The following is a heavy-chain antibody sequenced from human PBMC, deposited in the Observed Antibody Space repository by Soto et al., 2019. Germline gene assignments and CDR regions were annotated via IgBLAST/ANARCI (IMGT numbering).Heavy chain of an antibody. J-gene: IGHJ4*02. V-gene: IGHV4-4*07. Sequence: ASETLSLTCTVSGGSINGNFLTWIRQPAGKGLEWIGRISSTGATNYNPSLKSRVAMSMDTSKTQFSLNLISVTAADTAVYFCARELWVAGLLFYFDFWGQGILVTVSS. CDR3: ARELWVAGLLFYFDF. CDR1: GGSINGNF. D-gene: IGHD6-19*01. CDR2: ISSTGAT.